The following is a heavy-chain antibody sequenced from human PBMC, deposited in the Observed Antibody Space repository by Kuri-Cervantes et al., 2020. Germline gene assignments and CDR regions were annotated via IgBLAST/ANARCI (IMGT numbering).Heavy chain of an antibody. Sequence: SETLSLTCTVSGGSVSGSNYHWGWIRQPPGKGLEWIGSIYYSGSTYYNPSLKSRVTISVDTSKTQFSLKLSSVTAADTAVYYCARGRNRSALYFDYWGQGTLVTVSS. CDR3: ARGRNRSALYFDY. CDR2: IYYSGST. J-gene: IGHJ4*02. CDR1: GGSVSGSNYH. V-gene: IGHV4-39*02.